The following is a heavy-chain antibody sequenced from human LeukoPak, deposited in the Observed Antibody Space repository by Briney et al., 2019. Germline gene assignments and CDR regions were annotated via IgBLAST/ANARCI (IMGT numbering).Heavy chain of an antibody. CDR1: GGSTSISS. CDR3: ARDHATAIHSTHYYYVDV. Sequence: PETLSLTCIVSGGSTSISSSSWVRQPAGEGLEWVGRIYTSGRTNYNPSPKSRATISVDKSKNQFSLKLRSVSAADTAVYYCARDHATAIHSTHYYYVDVWGKGTTVTVSS. D-gene: IGHD2-2*02. CDR2: IYTSGRT. J-gene: IGHJ6*03. V-gene: IGHV4-4*07.